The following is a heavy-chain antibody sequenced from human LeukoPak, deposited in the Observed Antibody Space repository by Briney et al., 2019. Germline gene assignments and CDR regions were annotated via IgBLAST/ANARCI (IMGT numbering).Heavy chain of an antibody. CDR1: GGSFSGYY. V-gene: IGHV4-34*01. J-gene: IGHJ4*02. Sequence: EASETLSLTCAVYGGSFSGYYWSWIRQPPGKGLEWIGAINHSGSTNYNPSLKSRVTISVDTSKNQFSLKLSSVTAADTAVYYCARGRTYSMVRGVIIHYFDYWGQGTLVTVSS. D-gene: IGHD3-10*01. CDR3: ARGRTYSMVRGVIIHYFDY. CDR2: INHSGST.